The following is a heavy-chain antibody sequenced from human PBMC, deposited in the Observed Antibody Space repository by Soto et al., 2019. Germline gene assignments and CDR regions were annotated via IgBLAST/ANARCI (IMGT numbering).Heavy chain of an antibody. D-gene: IGHD2-21*02. J-gene: IGHJ6*02. V-gene: IGHV4-4*02. Sequence: TLSLTCAVSGGSISSSNWWSWVRQPPGKGLEWIGEIYHSGSTNYNPSLKSRVTISVDKSKNQFSLKLSSVTAAGTAAYYCARADRTLVTSYSLDVWGQGTTVTVSS. CDR3: ARADRTLVTSYSLDV. CDR1: GGSISSSNW. CDR2: IYHSGST.